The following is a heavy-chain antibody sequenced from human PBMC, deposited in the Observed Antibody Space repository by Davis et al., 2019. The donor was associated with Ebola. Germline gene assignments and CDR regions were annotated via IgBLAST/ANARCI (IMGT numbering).Heavy chain of an antibody. V-gene: IGHV5-51*01. CDR2: IYPGDSDT. CDR1: GYSFTTNW. J-gene: IGHJ3*02. CDR3: ARRGIVVVTAKDAFDI. D-gene: IGHD2-21*02. Sequence: GESLKISCKGSGYSFTTNWIGWVRQMPGKGLEWMGIIYPGDSDTRYSPSFQGQVTISADKSISTAYLQWSSLKASDTAMYYCARRGIVVVTAKDAFDIWGQGTMVTVSS.